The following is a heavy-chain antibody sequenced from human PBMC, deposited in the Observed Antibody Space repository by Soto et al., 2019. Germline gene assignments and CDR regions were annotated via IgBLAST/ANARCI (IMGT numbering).Heavy chain of an antibody. D-gene: IGHD2-15*01. V-gene: IGHV1-69*01. Sequence: SVKVSCKASGGAIGGIPMTWSRQSPGQGLEWRGGIIPIFGTANYAQKFQGRVTITADESTSTAYMELSSLRYEDTAVYYCARDALLRNWFDPSGQGTLVTVSS. CDR1: GGAIGGIP. J-gene: IGHJ5*02. CDR2: IIPIFGTA. CDR3: ARDALLRNWFDP.